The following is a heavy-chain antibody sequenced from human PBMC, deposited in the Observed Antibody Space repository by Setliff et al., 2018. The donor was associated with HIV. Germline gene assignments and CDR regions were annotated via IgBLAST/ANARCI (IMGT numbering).Heavy chain of an antibody. CDR1: GYTFTTYF. D-gene: IGHD6-19*01. CDR2: VHAGNSNT. CDR3: ATFYSTGWYNP. V-gene: IGHV1-3*01. Sequence: GASVKVSCKASGYTFTTYFIHWVRQAPGQRLEWMGWVHAGNSNTKYSQKFQGRVTFTRDTSAHTAYMELSSLTSEDTAVYYCATFYSTGWYNPWGQGTLVTFSS. J-gene: IGHJ5*02.